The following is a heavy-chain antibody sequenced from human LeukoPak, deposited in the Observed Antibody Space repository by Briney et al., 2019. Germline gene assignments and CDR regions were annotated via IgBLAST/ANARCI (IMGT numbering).Heavy chain of an antibody. D-gene: IGHD5-18*01. V-gene: IGHV3-7*01. CDR3: ARDRRLRGYSYGYTFDY. Sequence: GGSLRLSCAASGFTFSSYWMSWVRQAPGKGLEWVANIKQDGSEKYHVDSVKGRFTISRDNAKNSLYLQMNSLRAEDTAVYYCARDRRLRGYSYGYTFDYWGQGTLVTVSS. CDR2: IKQDGSEK. J-gene: IGHJ4*02. CDR1: GFTFSSYW.